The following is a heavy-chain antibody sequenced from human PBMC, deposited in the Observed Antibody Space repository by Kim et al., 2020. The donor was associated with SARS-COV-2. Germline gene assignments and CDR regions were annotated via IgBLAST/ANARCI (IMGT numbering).Heavy chain of an antibody. CDR3: ARDSWVTGSSGSYQTVSCGLGV. CDR1: GGSISSGGYY. Sequence: SETLSLTCTVSGGSISSGGYYWSWIRQHPGKGLEWIGYIYYSGSTYYNPSLKSRVTISVDTSKNQFSLKLSSVTAADTAVYYCARDSWVTGSSGSYQTVSCGLGVWVRGTSVTVSS. D-gene: IGHD3-10*01. CDR2: IYYSGST. J-gene: IGHJ6*02. V-gene: IGHV4-31*03.